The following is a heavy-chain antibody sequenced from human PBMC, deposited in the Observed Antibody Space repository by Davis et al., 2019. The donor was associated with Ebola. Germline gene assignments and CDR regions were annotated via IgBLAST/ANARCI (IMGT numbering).Heavy chain of an antibody. Sequence: AASVKVSCKASGGTFSSYAISWVRQAPGQGLEWMGRIIPILGIANYAQKFQERVTITRDMSTSTAYMELSSLRSEDTAVYYCAADRDFWSGYDSDFDYWGQGTLVTVSS. J-gene: IGHJ4*02. D-gene: IGHD3-3*01. CDR2: IIPILGIA. CDR1: GGTFSSYA. CDR3: AADRDFWSGYDSDFDY. V-gene: IGHV1-69*04.